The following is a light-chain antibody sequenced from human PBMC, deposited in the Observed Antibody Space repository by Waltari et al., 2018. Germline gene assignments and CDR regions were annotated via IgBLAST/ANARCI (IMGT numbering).Light chain of an antibody. CDR3: SAYTSRGTLK. CDR1: SHDIGASSY. J-gene: IGLJ2*01. CDR2: DLT. Sequence: QSALTQPASVSGPPGPSTTISCSWTSHDIGASSYVTRYHHRPGKVPNLIIDDLTERPSGVSNRFSGSKSGSTASLTVSGLQAEDEGLFYCSAYTSRGTLKFGGGTRVTVL. V-gene: IGLV2-14*03.